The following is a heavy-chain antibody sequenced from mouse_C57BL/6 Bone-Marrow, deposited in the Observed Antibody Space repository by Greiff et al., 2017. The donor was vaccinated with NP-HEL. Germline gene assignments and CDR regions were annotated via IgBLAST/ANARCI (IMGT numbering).Heavy chain of an antibody. CDR3: TDYYGSRGWYFDV. CDR2: IDPETGGT. J-gene: IGHJ1*03. Sequence: VQLQQSGAELVRPGASVTLSCKASGYTFTDYEMHWVKQTPVHGLEWIGAIDPETGGTAYNQKFKGKAILTADKSSSTAYMELRSLTSEDSAVYYCTDYYGSRGWYFDVWGTGTTVTVSS. CDR1: GYTFTDYE. D-gene: IGHD1-1*01. V-gene: IGHV1-15*01.